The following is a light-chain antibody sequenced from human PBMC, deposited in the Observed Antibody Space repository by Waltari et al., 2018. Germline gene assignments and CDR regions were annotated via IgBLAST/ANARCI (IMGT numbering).Light chain of an antibody. CDR3: QVWDSSRHHVI. CDR1: DIGDRS. V-gene: IGLV3-21*04. Sequence: SYMLTQPPSVSVAPGQTARIPCGVDDIGDRSVHWCQQRPGQAPVSVIYYDTDRPSGIPDRFSGSHSGDTATLIISRVEAGDEADYYCQVWDSSRHHVIFGGGTRLTVL. CDR2: YDT. J-gene: IGLJ2*01.